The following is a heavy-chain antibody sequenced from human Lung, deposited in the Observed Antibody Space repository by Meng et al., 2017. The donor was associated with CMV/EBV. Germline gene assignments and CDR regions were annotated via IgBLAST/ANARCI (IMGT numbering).Heavy chain of an antibody. CDR2: IIPILGIP. CDR3: ARGARLGYCSGANCYFNDF. CDR1: GGSLSNYR. Sequence: SVXVSXXASGGSLSNYRLNWVRQVPGQGFQWMGGIIPILGIPDYPENFQGRVTITADTSTDTAYMHLSSLRLEDTAVYYCARGARLGYCSGANCYFNDFWGQGTGVTVSS. J-gene: IGHJ4*02. V-gene: IGHV1-69*10. D-gene: IGHD2-15*01.